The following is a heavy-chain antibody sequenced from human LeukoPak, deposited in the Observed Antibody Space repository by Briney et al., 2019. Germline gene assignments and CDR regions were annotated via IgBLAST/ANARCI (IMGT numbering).Heavy chain of an antibody. V-gene: IGHV3-64*01. CDR3: ARDGINMVRGVYGYMDV. J-gene: IGHJ6*03. CDR1: GFTFSSYA. CDR2: ISSNGGST. Sequence: GGSLRLSCAASGFTFSSYAMHWVRQAPGKGLEYVSAISSNGGSTYYANSVKGRFTISRDNSKNTLYLQMGSLRDEDMAVYYCARDGINMVRGVYGYMDVWGEGTTVTISS. D-gene: IGHD3-10*01.